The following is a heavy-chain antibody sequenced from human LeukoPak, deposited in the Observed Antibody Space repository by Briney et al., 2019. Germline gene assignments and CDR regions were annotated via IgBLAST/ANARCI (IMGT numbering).Heavy chain of an antibody. CDR3: AKDTRSITMVREASDY. CDR1: GFTFFSYA. V-gene: IGHV3-23*01. J-gene: IGHJ4*02. Sequence: PGGAPRLSCSAPGFTFFSYALSWGRPAPGEGVGWGSAISGSGGSTYYADSVKGRFTISRDNSKNTLYLQMNSLRAEDTAVYYCAKDTRSITMVREASDYWGQGTLVTVSS. D-gene: IGHD3-10*01. CDR2: ISGSGGST.